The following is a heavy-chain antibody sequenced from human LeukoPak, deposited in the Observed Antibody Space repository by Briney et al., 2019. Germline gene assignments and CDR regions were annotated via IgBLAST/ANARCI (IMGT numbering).Heavy chain of an antibody. Sequence: PGGSLRLSCAASGFTFSDYYMSWIRQAPGKGLEWVSYISSSSSYTNYADSVKGRFTISRDNAKNSLYLQMNSLRAEDTAVYCCAIDIGGSNDYWGQGTLVTVSS. CDR1: GFTFSDYY. CDR2: ISSSSSYT. J-gene: IGHJ4*02. CDR3: AIDIGGSNDY. D-gene: IGHD3-16*01. V-gene: IGHV3-11*06.